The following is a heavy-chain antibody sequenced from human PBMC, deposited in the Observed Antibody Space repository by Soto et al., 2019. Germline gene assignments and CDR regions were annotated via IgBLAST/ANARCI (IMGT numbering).Heavy chain of an antibody. CDR2: IKQDGSDK. Sequence: GGSLRLSCAASGFTFSNYWMTWVRQAPGKGLEWVANIKQDGSDKYSVDSVRGRFTISRDNAENSLYLQMNSLRAGDTAVYYCARERYCSGSRCSGGDYNYYYMDVWGKGTTVTVSS. D-gene: IGHD2-15*01. V-gene: IGHV3-7*01. CDR3: ARERYCSGSRCSGGDYNYYYMDV. CDR1: GFTFSNYW. J-gene: IGHJ6*03.